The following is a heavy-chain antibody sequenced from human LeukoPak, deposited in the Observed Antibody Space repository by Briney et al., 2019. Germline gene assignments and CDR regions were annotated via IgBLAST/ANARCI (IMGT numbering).Heavy chain of an antibody. J-gene: IGHJ4*02. CDR2: ISSSSSTI. V-gene: IGHV3-48*04. CDR3: ARAEDYGIDY. CDR1: GFTFSSYS. D-gene: IGHD4/OR15-4a*01. Sequence: GGSLRLSCAASGFTFSSYSMNWVRQAPGKGLEWVSYISSSSSTIYYADSVKGRFTISRDNAKNSLYLQMNSLRAEDTAVYYCARAEDYGIDYWGQGTLVTVSS.